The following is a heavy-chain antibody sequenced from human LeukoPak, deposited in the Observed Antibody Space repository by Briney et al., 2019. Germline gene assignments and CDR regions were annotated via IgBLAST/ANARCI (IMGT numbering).Heavy chain of an antibody. V-gene: IGHV3-21*04. Sequence: GGSLRLSCAASGFTFSSYSMNWVRQAPGKGLEWVSSISSSSSYIYYADSVKGRFTISRDNAKNSLYLQMNSLRAEDTAVYYCARGSLLTSNIVVVPAVRNWFDPWGQGTLVTVSS. J-gene: IGHJ5*02. CDR1: GFTFSSYS. D-gene: IGHD2-2*01. CDR2: ISSSSSYI. CDR3: ARGSLLTSNIVVVPAVRNWFDP.